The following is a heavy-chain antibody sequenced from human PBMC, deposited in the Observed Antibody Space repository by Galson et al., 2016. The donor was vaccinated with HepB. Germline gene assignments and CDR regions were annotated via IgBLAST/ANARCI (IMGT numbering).Heavy chain of an antibody. V-gene: IGHV3-33*08. Sequence: SLRLSCAASGFTFSRHGMHWVRQAPGKGLEWVAVIWYDGSEKYYADSVKDRFTISRDNSKNTVYLQMNSLRAEDTAVYYCAREDYYGSGNYYYDYWGQGTTVTVSS. CDR3: AREDYYGSGNYYYDY. D-gene: IGHD3-10*01. CDR2: IWYDGSEK. J-gene: IGHJ6*02. CDR1: GFTFSRHG.